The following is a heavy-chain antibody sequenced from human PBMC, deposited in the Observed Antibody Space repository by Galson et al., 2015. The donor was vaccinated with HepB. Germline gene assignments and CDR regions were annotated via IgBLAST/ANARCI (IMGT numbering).Heavy chain of an antibody. J-gene: IGHJ6*02. V-gene: IGHV3-64D*06. D-gene: IGHD3-10*01. CDR3: VKTYYYGAGSTPPLMDV. CDR2: ISSNGGST. CDR1: GFTFSSYA. Sequence: SLRLSCAASGFTFSSYAMHWVRQAPGKGLEYVSAISSNGGSTYYADSVKGRFTISRDNSKNTLCLQMSSLRAEDTAVYYCVKTYYYGAGSTPPLMDVWGQGTTVTVSS.